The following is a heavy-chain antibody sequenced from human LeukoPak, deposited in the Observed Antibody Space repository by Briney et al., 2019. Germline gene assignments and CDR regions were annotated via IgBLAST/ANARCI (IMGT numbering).Heavy chain of an antibody. CDR1: GFTPSSYD. CDR2: IGTAGDT. V-gene: IGHV3-13*01. CDR3: ARGTWGGGYCSSTSCFYDAFDI. J-gene: IGHJ3*02. D-gene: IGHD2-2*03. Sequence: GGSLRLSCAPSGFTPSSYDMHWVRQATGKGLEWVSAIGTAGDTYYPGSVKGRFTISRENAKNSLYLQMNSLRAGDTAVYYCARGTWGGGYCSSTSCFYDAFDIWGQGTMVTVSS.